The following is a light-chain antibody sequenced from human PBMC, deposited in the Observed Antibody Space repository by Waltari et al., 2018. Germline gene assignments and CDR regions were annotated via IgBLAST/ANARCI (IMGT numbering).Light chain of an antibody. CDR3: YSTDSSGNHRRV. V-gene: IGLV3-10*01. CDR2: EDS. J-gene: IGLJ2*01. Sequence: SYELTQPPSVSVSPGHAARITCSGDGMTKKYNYCYQQKSGQAPVLVIYEDSKRPSTTPERFSGSSSGTMATLTISGAQVEDEADYFCYSTDSSGNHRRVFGGGTKLPVL. CDR1: GMTKKY.